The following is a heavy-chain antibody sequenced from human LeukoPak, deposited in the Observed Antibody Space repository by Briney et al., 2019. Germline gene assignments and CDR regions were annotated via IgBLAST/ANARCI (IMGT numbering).Heavy chain of an antibody. CDR2: INSDGSST. J-gene: IGHJ6*03. V-gene: IGHV3-74*01. CDR1: GFTFSSYW. D-gene: IGHD2-8*02. Sequence: GGSLRLSCAASGFTFSSYWMHWVRQAPGKGLVWVSRINSDGSSTSYADSVKGRFTISRDNAKNTLYLQMSSLRAEDTAVYYCARVLLDYYMDVWGKGTTVTVSS. CDR3: ARVLLDYYMDV.